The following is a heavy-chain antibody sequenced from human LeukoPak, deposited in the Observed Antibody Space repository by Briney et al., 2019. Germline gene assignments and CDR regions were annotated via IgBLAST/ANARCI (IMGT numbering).Heavy chain of an antibody. D-gene: IGHD1-20*01. CDR2: IYYSGST. J-gene: IGHJ3*02. V-gene: IGHV4-59*08. CDR1: GGSISSYY. CDR3: ARRYRNWNDEDDAFDI. Sequence: SETLSLTCTVSGGSISSYYWSWIRQPPGKGLEWIGYIYYSGSTNYNPSLKSRVTISVDTSKNQFSLKLSSVTAADTAMYYCARRYRNWNDEDDAFDIWGQGTMVTVSS.